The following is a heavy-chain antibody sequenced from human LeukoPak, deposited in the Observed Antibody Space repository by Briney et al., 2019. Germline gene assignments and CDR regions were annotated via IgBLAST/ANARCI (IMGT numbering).Heavy chain of an antibody. V-gene: IGHV3-7*01. Sequence: GGSLRLSCAASGFTFSSYWMSWVRQAPGKWLEWVANIKRDGSEKYYVGSVKGRFIISRDNAKNSLYLQMNSLRAEDTAVYYCARGSLVPAAPGIKPFDYWGQGTLVTVSS. CDR1: GFTFSSYW. CDR2: IKRDGSEK. D-gene: IGHD2-2*01. CDR3: ARGSLVPAAPGIKPFDY. J-gene: IGHJ4*02.